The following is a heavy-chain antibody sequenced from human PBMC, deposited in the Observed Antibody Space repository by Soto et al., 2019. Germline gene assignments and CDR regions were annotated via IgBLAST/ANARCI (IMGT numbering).Heavy chain of an antibody. V-gene: IGHV3-30-3*01. Sequence: QVQLVESGGGVVQPGRSLRLSCAASGFTFSSYAMHWVRQAPGKGLEWVAVISYDGSNKYYADSVNGRFTISRDNSKNTRDLQMNSMRAEDTAVYYCARARPAWYIVVVPAANSYYYYGMDVCGQGTTVTVSS. J-gene: IGHJ6*02. CDR1: GFTFSSYA. CDR2: ISYDGSNK. D-gene: IGHD2-2*01. CDR3: ARARPAWYIVVVPAANSYYYYGMDV.